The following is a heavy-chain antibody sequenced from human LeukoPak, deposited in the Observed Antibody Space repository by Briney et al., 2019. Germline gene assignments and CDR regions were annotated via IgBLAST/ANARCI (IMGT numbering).Heavy chain of an antibody. CDR1: GYTLTELS. CDR3: ARDAHDYDILTGYYFNDAFDI. D-gene: IGHD3-9*01. Sequence: ASVKVSCKVSGYTLTELSMHWVRQAPGKGLEWMGGFDPEDGETIYAQKFQGRVTMTEDTSTDTAYMELSSLRSEDTAVYYCARDAHDYDILTGYYFNDAFDIWGQGTMVTVSS. CDR2: FDPEDGET. V-gene: IGHV1-24*01. J-gene: IGHJ3*02.